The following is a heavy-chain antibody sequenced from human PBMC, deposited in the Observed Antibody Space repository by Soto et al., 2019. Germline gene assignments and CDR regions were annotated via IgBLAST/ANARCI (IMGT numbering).Heavy chain of an antibody. CDR2: IIPILGIA. V-gene: IGHV1-69*02. J-gene: IGHJ5*02. Sequence: ASLKVSCKASGGTFSSYTISWVRQAPGQGLEWMGRIIPILGIANYAQKFQGRVTITADKSTSTAYMELSSLRSEDTAVYYCARLDTHYDLLCFDPWGQGTLVTVSS. D-gene: IGHD3-9*01. CDR3: ARLDTHYDLLCFDP. CDR1: GGTFSSYT.